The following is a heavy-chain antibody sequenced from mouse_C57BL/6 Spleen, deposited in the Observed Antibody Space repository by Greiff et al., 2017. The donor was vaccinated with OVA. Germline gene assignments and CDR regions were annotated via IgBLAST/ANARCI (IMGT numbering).Heavy chain of an antibody. V-gene: IGHV2-2*01. D-gene: IGHD4-1*01. CDR2: IWSGGST. CDR3: ARGDWDWFAY. J-gene: IGHJ3*01. Sequence: VQLQQSGPGLVQPSQSLSITCTVSGFSLTSYGVHWVRQSPGKGLEWLGVIWSGGSTDYNAAFISRLSISKDNSKSQVFFKMNSLQADDTAIYYCARGDWDWFAYWGQGTLVTVSA. CDR1: GFSLTSYG.